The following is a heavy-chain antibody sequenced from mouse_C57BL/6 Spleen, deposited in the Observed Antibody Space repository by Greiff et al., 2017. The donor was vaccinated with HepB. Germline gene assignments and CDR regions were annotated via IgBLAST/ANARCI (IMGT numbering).Heavy chain of an antibody. CDR3: AIYYGYYAMDY. V-gene: IGHV5-17*01. CDR2: ISSGSSTI. J-gene: IGHJ4*01. Sequence: EVQVVESGGGLVKPGGSLKLSCAASGFTFSDYGMHWVRQAPEKGLEWVAYISSGSSTIYYADTVKGPFPISRDNAKNTLFLQMTSLRSEDTAMYYCAIYYGYYAMDYWGQGTSVTVSS. D-gene: IGHD2-1*01. CDR1: GFTFSDYG.